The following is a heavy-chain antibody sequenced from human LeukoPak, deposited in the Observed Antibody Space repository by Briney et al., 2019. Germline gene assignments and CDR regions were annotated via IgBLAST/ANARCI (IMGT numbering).Heavy chain of an antibody. D-gene: IGHD3-22*01. Sequence: PSETLSLTCTVSGGSISSYYGSWVRQPPGKGLEWIGYIYYSGSTNYNTSLKSRVTISDDTPKNQFSLKLTAVTAAAPVVYYWARDSRGYYYDSSGYCLSHFDYWGQGTLVTVSS. CDR1: GGSISSYY. V-gene: IGHV4-59*01. CDR3: ARDSRGYYYDSSGYCLSHFDY. CDR2: IYYSGST. J-gene: IGHJ4*02.